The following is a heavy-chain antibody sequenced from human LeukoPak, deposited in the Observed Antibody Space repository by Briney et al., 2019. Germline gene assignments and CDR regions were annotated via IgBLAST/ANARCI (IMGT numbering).Heavy chain of an antibody. CDR2: ISYDGSNK. CDR3: ARGRGMATTRPLDY. V-gene: IGHV3-30-3*01. CDR1: GFTFSSCA. J-gene: IGHJ4*02. D-gene: IGHD5-24*01. Sequence: GGSLRLSCAASGFTFSSCAMHWVRQAPGKGLEWVAVISYDGSNKYYADSVKGRFTISRDNSKSTLYLQMNSLRAEDTAVYYCARGRGMATTRPLDYWGQGTLVTVSS.